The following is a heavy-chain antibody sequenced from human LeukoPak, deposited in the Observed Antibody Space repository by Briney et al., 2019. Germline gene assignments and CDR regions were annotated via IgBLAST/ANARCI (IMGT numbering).Heavy chain of an antibody. CDR1: GGSFSGYY. CDR2: INHSGST. V-gene: IGHV4-34*01. CDR3: ARAGLELLVIDY. Sequence: PSETLSLTCAVYGGSFSGYYWTWIRQPPGKGLEWIGEINHSGSTNYNPSLKSRVTISEDTSKNQFSLKLSSVTAADTAVYYCARAGLELLVIDYWGQGTLVTVSS. J-gene: IGHJ4*02. D-gene: IGHD1-7*01.